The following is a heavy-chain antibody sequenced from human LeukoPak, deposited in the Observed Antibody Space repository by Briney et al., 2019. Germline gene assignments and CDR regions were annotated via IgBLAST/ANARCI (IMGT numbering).Heavy chain of an antibody. CDR3: ARYFDY. V-gene: IGHV4-39*01. CDR1: GGSIISSSYY. J-gene: IGHJ4*02. CDR2: IYSSGST. Sequence: SETLSLTCTVSGGSIISSSYYWGWIRQPPGKGLEWIGSIYSSGSTYYNPSLESRVTISVDTSKNQFSLKLSSVTAADTAVYYCARYFDYWGQGTLVTVSS.